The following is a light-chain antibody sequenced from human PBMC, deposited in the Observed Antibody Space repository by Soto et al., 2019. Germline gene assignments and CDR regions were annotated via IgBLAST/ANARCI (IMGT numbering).Light chain of an antibody. J-gene: IGKJ1*01. CDR3: QHYDKSPWT. V-gene: IGKV3-20*01. CDR1: QSVSSN. Sequence: TQSPATLSVSPGERATLSCRASQSVSSNLAWYQQRPGQAPRLVIYGASSRATGIPDRFSGSGSGTDFTLTISGLEPEDFAVYYCQHYDKSPWTFGQGTKVDI. CDR2: GAS.